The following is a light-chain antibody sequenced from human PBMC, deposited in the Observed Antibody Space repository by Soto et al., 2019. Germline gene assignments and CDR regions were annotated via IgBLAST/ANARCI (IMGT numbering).Light chain of an antibody. CDR1: SSDVGGYDY. CDR2: DVT. Sequence: QSVLTQPRSVSGSPGQSVTISCTGTSSDVGGYDYVSWYQQHPDKAPKLIIFDVTKRPSGVPDHFSGSKSGNTASLTISGLQAEDEADYYCCSYAGNYTVIFGGGTKVTVL. J-gene: IGLJ2*01. V-gene: IGLV2-11*01. CDR3: CSYAGNYTVI.